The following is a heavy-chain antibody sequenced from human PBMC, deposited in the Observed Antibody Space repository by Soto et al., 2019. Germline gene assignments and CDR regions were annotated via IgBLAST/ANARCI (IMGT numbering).Heavy chain of an antibody. D-gene: IGHD3-10*01. Sequence: ASVKVSCKVSGYTLTELSMHWVRQAPGKGLEWMGGFDPEDGETIYAQKFQGRVTMTEDTSTDTAYMELSSLRSEDTAVYYCATGLGELLGPSYYYYYMDVWGKGTTVTVSS. CDR3: ATGLGELLGPSYYYYYMDV. CDR2: FDPEDGET. J-gene: IGHJ6*03. CDR1: GYTLTELS. V-gene: IGHV1-24*01.